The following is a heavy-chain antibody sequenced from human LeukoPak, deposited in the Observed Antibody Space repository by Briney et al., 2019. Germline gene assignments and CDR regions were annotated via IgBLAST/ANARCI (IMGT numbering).Heavy chain of an antibody. Sequence: PGGSLRLSCAASGFTFSSYAMHWVRQAPGKGLEWVAVISYDGSNKYYADSVKGRFTISRDKSKNTLYLQMNSLRAEDTAVYYCARDAEEVGDTNPDYWGQGTLVTVSS. D-gene: IGHD1-26*01. V-gene: IGHV3-30*04. CDR3: ARDAEEVGDTNPDY. J-gene: IGHJ4*02. CDR1: GFTFSSYA. CDR2: ISYDGSNK.